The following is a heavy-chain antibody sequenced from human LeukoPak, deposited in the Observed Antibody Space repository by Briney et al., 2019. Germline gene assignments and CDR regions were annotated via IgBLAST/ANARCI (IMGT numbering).Heavy chain of an antibody. CDR2: ISGSGAYS. Sequence: GGSLRLSCAVSGFTFSDYAMSWVRQAPGKGLEWVSGISGSGAYSYYADSVKGRFTISRDNSKNTLYMQMNSLRAEDTAVYYCARGRNYGSGSYVFDYWGQGTLVTVSS. V-gene: IGHV3-23*01. CDR3: ARGRNYGSGSYVFDY. CDR1: GFTFSDYA. J-gene: IGHJ4*02. D-gene: IGHD3-10*01.